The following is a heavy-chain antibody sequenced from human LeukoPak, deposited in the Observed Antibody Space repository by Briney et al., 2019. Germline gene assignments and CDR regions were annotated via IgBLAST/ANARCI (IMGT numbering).Heavy chain of an antibody. D-gene: IGHD3-3*01. J-gene: IGHJ4*02. CDR2: IKQDGSEK. CDR1: GFTFSSCW. Sequence: PGGSLRLSCAASGFTFSSCWMSWVRQAPGKGLEWVANIKQDGSEKYYVDSVKGRFTISRDNAKNSLYLQMNSLRAEDTAVYYCARPYYDFSIDYWGQGTLVTVSS. CDR3: ARPYYDFSIDY. V-gene: IGHV3-7*01.